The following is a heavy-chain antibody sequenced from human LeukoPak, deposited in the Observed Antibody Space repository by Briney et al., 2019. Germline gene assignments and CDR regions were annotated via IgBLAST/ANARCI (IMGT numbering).Heavy chain of an antibody. CDR1: GFTFSNFW. CDR3: AKFPYGDYVRY. CDR2: IRGDGSEK. V-gene: IGHV3-7*05. D-gene: IGHD4-17*01. Sequence: PGGSLRLSCAASGFTFSNFWMSWVRKAPGKGLEWVANIRGDGSEKYHVDSMNGRFTISRDNAKKSLYLQMNSLRAEDTAVYYCAKFPYGDYVRYWGQGTLVTVSS. J-gene: IGHJ4*02.